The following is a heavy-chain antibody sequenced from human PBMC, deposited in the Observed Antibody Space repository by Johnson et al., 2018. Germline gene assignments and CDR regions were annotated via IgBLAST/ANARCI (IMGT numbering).Heavy chain of an antibody. Sequence: QVQLVQSGAEVKKPGSSVKVSCKASGGTFTSYAFSWVRQAPGQGLEWVGGIIPIFGTADYAQRFQGRVTITADESTSTAYMELSSLRSEDTAGYFCARAAEVGPRDAFDIWGQGTMVTVSS. J-gene: IGHJ3*02. CDR3: ARAAEVGPRDAFDI. D-gene: IGHD2-15*01. CDR2: IIPIFGTA. CDR1: GGTFTSYA. V-gene: IGHV1-69*01.